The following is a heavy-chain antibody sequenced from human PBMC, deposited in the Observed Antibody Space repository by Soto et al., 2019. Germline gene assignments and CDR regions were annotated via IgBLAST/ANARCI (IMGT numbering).Heavy chain of an antibody. CDR1: GYSFTTDW. V-gene: IGHV5-10-1*01. CDR2: IDPSDSYT. Sequence: PGESLKSSGNGSGYSFTTDWISWVGQMPGKGLEWMGRIDPSDSYTNYSPSFQGHVTISADKSISTAYLQWSSLKASDTAMYYCARHNFWSGYDYWGQGTLVPVSS. J-gene: IGHJ4*02. D-gene: IGHD3-3*01. CDR3: ARHNFWSGYDY.